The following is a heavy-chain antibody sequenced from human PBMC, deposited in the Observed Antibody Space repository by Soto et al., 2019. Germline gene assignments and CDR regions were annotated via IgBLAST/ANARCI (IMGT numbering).Heavy chain of an antibody. CDR2: INSDGSST. J-gene: IGHJ6*02. D-gene: IGHD7-27*01. CDR1: GFTFSSYW. Sequence: GGSLRLSCAASGFTFSSYWMHWVRQAPGKGLVWVSRINSDGSSTSYADSVKGRFTISRDXAKXTLXLQMNSLRAEDTALYYCARAETGEDYYYGMDVWGQGTTVTVSS. CDR3: ARAETGEDYYYGMDV. V-gene: IGHV3-74*01.